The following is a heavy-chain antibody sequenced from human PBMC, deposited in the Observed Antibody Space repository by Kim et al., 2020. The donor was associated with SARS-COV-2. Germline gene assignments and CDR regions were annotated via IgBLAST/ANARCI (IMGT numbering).Heavy chain of an antibody. D-gene: IGHD2-2*01. CDR1: GYTLTELS. CDR3: ATSYAFSARGSPDY. V-gene: IGHV1-24*01. CDR2: FDPEDGET. J-gene: IGHJ4*02. Sequence: ASVKVSCKVSGYTLTELSMHWVRQAPGKGLEWMGGFDPEDGETIYAQKFQGRVTMTEDTSTDTAYMELSSLRSEDTAVYYFATSYAFSARGSPDYWGQGTLVTVSS.